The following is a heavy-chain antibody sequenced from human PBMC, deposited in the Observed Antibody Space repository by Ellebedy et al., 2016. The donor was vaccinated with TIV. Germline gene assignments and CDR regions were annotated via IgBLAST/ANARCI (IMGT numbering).Heavy chain of an antibody. J-gene: IGHJ4*02. CDR1: GFTFSSYA. Sequence: GESLKISXAASGFTFSSYAMHWVRQAPGKGLEWVAVTSYDGSNKYYADSVKGRFTISRDNSKNTLYLQMNSLRAEDTAVYYCARDTVTSSFMVRGVIGYWGQGTLVTVSS. CDR3: ARDTVTSSFMVRGVIGY. CDR2: TSYDGSNK. D-gene: IGHD3-10*01. V-gene: IGHV3-30-3*01.